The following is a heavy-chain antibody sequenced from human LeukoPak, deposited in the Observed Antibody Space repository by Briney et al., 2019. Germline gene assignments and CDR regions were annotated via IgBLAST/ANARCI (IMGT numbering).Heavy chain of an antibody. Sequence: SETLSLTCTVSGGSISSSYLSWIRQPPGKGLEYIGYIYYGGSSNYNPSLNSRVTILLDTSKNQFSLKLSSVTAAGTAVYYCARIATGGPFDYWGQGTLVTVSS. V-gene: IGHV4-59*01. CDR1: GGSISSSY. CDR2: IYYGGSS. CDR3: ARIATGGPFDY. J-gene: IGHJ4*02. D-gene: IGHD2-8*02.